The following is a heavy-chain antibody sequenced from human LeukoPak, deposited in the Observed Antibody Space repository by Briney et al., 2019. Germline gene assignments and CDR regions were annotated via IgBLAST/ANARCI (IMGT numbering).Heavy chain of an antibody. V-gene: IGHV1-46*01. CDR2: INPGGGGT. J-gene: IGHJ6*03. D-gene: IGHD3-10*01. CDR1: GYTFTLYY. Sequence: ASVKVSCKASGYTFTLYYMHWVRQAPGQGLEWMGMINPGGGGTNYAQKFQGRVTITRDTSTSTVYMELSSLRSEDTAVYYCARGKVRGVIRYYYYYMDVWGKGTTVTISS. CDR3: ARGKVRGVIRYYYYYMDV.